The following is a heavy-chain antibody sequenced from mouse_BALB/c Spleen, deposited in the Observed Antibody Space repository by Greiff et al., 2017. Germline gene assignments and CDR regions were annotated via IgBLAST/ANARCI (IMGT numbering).Heavy chain of an antibody. CDR2: IRSKSNNYAT. J-gene: IGHJ1*01. Sequence: EVNLVESGGGLVQPKGSLKLSCAASGFTFNTYAMNWVRQAPGKGLEWVARIRSKSNNYATYYDDSVKDRFTISRDDSQSMLYLQMNNLRTEDTAMYYCVRNDYDWYFDVWGAGTTVTVSS. CDR3: VRNDYDWYFDV. D-gene: IGHD2-4*01. V-gene: IGHV10-1*02. CDR1: GFTFNTYA.